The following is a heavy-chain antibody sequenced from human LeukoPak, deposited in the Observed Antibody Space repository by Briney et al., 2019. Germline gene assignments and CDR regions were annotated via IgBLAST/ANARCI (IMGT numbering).Heavy chain of an antibody. Sequence: SETLSLTCTVSGGSISSSSYYWGWIRQPPGKGLEWIGSIYYSGSTYYNPSLKSRVTISVDTSKNQFSLKLSSVTAADTAVYYCARDGRGYYNNWFDPWGQGTLVTVSS. V-gene: IGHV4-39*07. CDR2: IYYSGST. J-gene: IGHJ5*02. D-gene: IGHD3-22*01. CDR1: GGSISSSSYY. CDR3: ARDGRGYYNNWFDP.